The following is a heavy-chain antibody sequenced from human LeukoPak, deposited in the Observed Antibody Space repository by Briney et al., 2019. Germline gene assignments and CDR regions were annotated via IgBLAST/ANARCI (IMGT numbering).Heavy chain of an antibody. CDR1: GFTFSSYA. V-gene: IGHV3-23*01. J-gene: IGHJ6*02. CDR2: ISGSGGST. CDR3: AKDPEGARRGGYYYGMDV. D-gene: IGHD1-14*01. Sequence: PGGSLRLSCAASGFTFSSYAMSWVRQAPGKGLEWVSAISGSGGSTYYADSVKGRFTISRDNSKNTLYLQMNSLRAEDTAVYYCAKDPEGARRGGYYYGMDVWGQGTTVTVSS.